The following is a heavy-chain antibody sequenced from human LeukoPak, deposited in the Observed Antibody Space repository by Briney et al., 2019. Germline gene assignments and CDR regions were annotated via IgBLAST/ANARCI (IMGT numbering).Heavy chain of an antibody. CDR3: ARRVRGVIRYYYYYYMDV. D-gene: IGHD3-10*01. J-gene: IGHJ6*03. V-gene: IGHV3-21*01. CDR1: GFTFSSFG. CDR2: ISSSSSYI. Sequence: GGSLRLSCAASGFTFSSFGMSWVRQAPGKGLEWVSSISSSSSYIYYADSVKGRFTISRDNAKNSLYLQMNSLRAEDTAVYYCARRVRGVIRYYYYYYMDVWGKGTTVTVSS.